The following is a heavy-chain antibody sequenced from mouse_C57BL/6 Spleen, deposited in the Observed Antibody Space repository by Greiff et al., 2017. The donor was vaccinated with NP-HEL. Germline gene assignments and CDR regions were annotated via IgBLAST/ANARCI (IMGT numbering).Heavy chain of an antibody. CDR2: ISSGSSTI. CDR1: GFTFSDYG. D-gene: IGHD2-5*01. CDR3: ARGAYYSNYERVDY. V-gene: IGHV5-17*01. J-gene: IGHJ2*01. Sequence: EVHLVESGGGLVKPGGSLKLSCAASGFTFSDYGMHWVRQAPEKGLEWVAYISSGSSTIYYADTVKGRFTISRDNAKNTLFLQMTSLRAEDTAMYYCARGAYYSNYERVDYWGQGTTLTVSS.